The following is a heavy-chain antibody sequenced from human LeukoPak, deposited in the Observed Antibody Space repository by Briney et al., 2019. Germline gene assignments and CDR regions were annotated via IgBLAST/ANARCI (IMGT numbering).Heavy chain of an antibody. CDR2: ISWDGGST. V-gene: IGHV3-43*01. J-gene: IGHJ4*02. CDR3: ARDLSEKYSIDY. Sequence: HPGGSLRLSCAASGFTFDDYTMPWVRQAPGKGLEWVSLISWDGGSTYYADSVKGRLTISRDNSKNTLSLQMNSLRAEDTAIYYCARDLSEKYSIDYWGQGTLVTVSS. D-gene: IGHD2/OR15-2a*01. CDR1: GFTFDDYT.